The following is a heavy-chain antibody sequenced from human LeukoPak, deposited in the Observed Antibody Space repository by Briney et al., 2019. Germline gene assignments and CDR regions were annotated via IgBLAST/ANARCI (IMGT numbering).Heavy chain of an antibody. J-gene: IGHJ5*02. V-gene: IGHV4-59*01. D-gene: IGHD3-10*01. CDR3: VRGPYGSGISNLFDP. CDR2: IYYSGDT. CDR1: DGAIAGYS. Sequence: PSETLSLTCTVSDGAIAGYSWSWIRQPPGKGLEWIGYIYYSGDTNYNPSPQSRVTVSVDTAKNQFSLKLTSVTAADTAVYYCVRGPYGSGISNLFDPWGQGTLFIVSS.